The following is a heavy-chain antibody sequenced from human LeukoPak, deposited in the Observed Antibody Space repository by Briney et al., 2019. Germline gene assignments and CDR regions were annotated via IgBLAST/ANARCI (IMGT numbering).Heavy chain of an antibody. CDR2: ISAYNGNT. J-gene: IGHJ3*02. D-gene: IGHD2-15*01. CDR1: GYTFTSYG. CDR3: ARGDVVVEAAGGAFDI. Sequence: ASVKVSCKASGYTFTSYGISWVRQAPGQGLEWMGWISAYNGNTNYAQKLQGRVTMTTDTSTSTAYMELRSLRSDDTAVYYCARGDVVVEAAGGAFDIWGQGTMVTVSS. V-gene: IGHV1-18*01.